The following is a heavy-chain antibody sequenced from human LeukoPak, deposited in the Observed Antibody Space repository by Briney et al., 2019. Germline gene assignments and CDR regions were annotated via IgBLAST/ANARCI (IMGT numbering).Heavy chain of an antibody. CDR2: INPNSGGT. CDR3: ARLLEGGVRWELRPFDY. V-gene: IGHV1-2*02. D-gene: IGHD1-26*01. CDR1: GYTFTGYY. Sequence: GASVKVSCKASGYTFTGYYMHWVRQAPGQGLEWMGWINPNSGGTNYAQKFQGRVTMTRDTSISTAYMELSRLRSDDTAVYYCARLLEGGVRWELRPFDYWGQGTLVTVSS. J-gene: IGHJ4*02.